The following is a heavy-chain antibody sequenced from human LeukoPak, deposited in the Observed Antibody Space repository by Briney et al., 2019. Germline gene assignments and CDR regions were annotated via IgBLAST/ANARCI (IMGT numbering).Heavy chain of an antibody. D-gene: IGHD5/OR15-5a*01. CDR3: ARGVSTINFDY. J-gene: IGHJ4*02. V-gene: IGHV4-61*02. CDR1: GASISSGSNS. CDR2: INTSGTT. Sequence: SETLSLTCTVSGASISSGSNSWGWIRQPAGKGLEWIGRINTSGTTNCNPSLKSRVTMSIDTSKNQFSLKLSSVTAADTAVYYCARGVSTINFDYWGQGTLVTVSS.